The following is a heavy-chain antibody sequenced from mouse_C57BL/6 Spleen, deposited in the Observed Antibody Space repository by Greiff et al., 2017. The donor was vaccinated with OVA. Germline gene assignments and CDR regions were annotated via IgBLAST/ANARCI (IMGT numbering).Heavy chain of an antibody. CDR2: IDPANGNT. D-gene: IGHD1-1*01. Sequence: VQLQQSVAELVRPGASVKLSCTASGFNIQNTYMHWVKQRPEQGLEWIGRIDPANGNTKYAPKFQGKATITADTSSNTAYLQLSSLTSEDTAIYYCARGYGSFHYFDYWGQGTTLTVSS. CDR3: ARGYGSFHYFDY. J-gene: IGHJ2*01. CDR1: GFNIQNTY. V-gene: IGHV14-3*01.